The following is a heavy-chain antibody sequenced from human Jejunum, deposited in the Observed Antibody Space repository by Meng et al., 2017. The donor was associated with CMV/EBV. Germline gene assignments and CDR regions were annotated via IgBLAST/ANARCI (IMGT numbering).Heavy chain of an antibody. J-gene: IGHJ4*02. CDR2: ISAYNGNT. V-gene: IGHV1-18*01. CDR3: ARIGYSFGEINDY. Sequence: ASCYTFTNYGTSWVRQAPGQGLEWMGWISAYNGNTNYAQKLQGRVTMTTDTSTSTAYMELRSLRSDDTGVYYCARIGYSFGEINDYWGQGTLVTVSS. D-gene: IGHD5-12*01. CDR1: CYTFTNYG.